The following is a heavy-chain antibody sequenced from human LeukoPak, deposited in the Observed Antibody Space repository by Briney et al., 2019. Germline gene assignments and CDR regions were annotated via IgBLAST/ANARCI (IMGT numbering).Heavy chain of an antibody. CDR2: ISGDGGKT. D-gene: IGHD3-22*01. Sequence: GGSLRLSCATSGFIFSDYAMTWVRQAPGKGLEWVSDISGDGGKTYSADSVKGRFTISRDSSKNMLYLQMNSLRADDTAVYYCARAPRGFQWFVEQWGQGTLVTVSS. CDR1: GFIFSDYA. J-gene: IGHJ4*02. CDR3: ARAPRGFQWFVEQ. V-gene: IGHV3-23*01.